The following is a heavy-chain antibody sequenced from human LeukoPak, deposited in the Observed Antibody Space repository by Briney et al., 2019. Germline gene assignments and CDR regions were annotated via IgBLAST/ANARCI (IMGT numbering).Heavy chain of an antibody. J-gene: IGHJ3*02. CDR2: ISAYNGNT. CDR3: ARYCSSTSCYTGNDAFDI. CDR1: GYTLTSYG. D-gene: IGHD2-2*02. Sequence: ASVKVSCKASGYTLTSYGISWVRQAPGQGLEWMGWISAYNGNTNYAQKFQGRVTMTRDTSISTAYMELSRLRSDDTAVYYCARYCSSTSCYTGNDAFDIWGQGTMVTVSS. V-gene: IGHV1-18*01.